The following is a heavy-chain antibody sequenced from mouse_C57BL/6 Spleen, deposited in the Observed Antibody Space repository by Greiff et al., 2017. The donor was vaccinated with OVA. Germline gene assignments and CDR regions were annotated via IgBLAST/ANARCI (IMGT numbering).Heavy chain of an antibody. Sequence: VQLQQSGPGLVQPSQSLSITCTVSGFSLTSYGVHWVRQSPGKGLEWLGVIWSGGSTDYNAAFISRLSISKDNSKSQVFFKMNSLQADDTAIYYCARNGIYYDYEGWYFDVWGTGTTVTVSS. V-gene: IGHV2-2*01. CDR1: GFSLTSYG. D-gene: IGHD2-4*01. CDR3: ARNGIYYDYEGWYFDV. CDR2: IWSGGST. J-gene: IGHJ1*03.